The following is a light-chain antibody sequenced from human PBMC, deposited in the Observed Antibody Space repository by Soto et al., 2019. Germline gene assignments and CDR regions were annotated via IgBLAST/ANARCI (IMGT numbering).Light chain of an antibody. CDR2: DAS. V-gene: IGKV3-11*01. J-gene: IGKJ1*01. Sequence: EIVLTQSPATLSLSPGERATLSCRASQSISKSLAWYQQKPGQAPRLLIYDASKRATGIPARFSGSGSGTDVILTISSPEPEDFAVYYCQQRFHWPGTFGQGTKVEIK. CDR3: QQRFHWPGT. CDR1: QSISKS.